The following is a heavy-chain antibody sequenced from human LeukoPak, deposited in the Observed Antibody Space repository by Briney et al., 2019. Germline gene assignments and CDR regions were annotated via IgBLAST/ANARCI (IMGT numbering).Heavy chain of an antibody. V-gene: IGHV3-20*04. J-gene: IGHJ4*02. CDR2: INWNGGGT. CDR1: GFTFYDYG. Sequence: WGSLRLSCAASGFTFYDYGMIWLRQVPGKGLESVSGINWNGGGTAYADSVKGRFTISRDNAKHSLYLQMNSVQDEECELYSCAKGSHGMDYGGGLDYWGQGTLVTVSS. D-gene: IGHD4-23*01. CDR3: AKGSHGMDYGGGLDY.